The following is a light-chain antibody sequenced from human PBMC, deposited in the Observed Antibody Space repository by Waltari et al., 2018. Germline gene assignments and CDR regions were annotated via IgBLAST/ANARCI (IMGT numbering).Light chain of an antibody. CDR3: SSYAGSNNLV. J-gene: IGLJ2*01. CDR2: EVS. V-gene: IGLV2-8*01. CDR1: SSDVGAYDY. Sequence: QSALTQPPSASGSPGQSVTISCTGTSSDVGAYDYVSWYQHHPGKAPKLLISEVSKRPSVVPDRCSGSRSGNTASLTVSGLQAEDEADYYCSSYAGSNNLVFGGGTKLTVL.